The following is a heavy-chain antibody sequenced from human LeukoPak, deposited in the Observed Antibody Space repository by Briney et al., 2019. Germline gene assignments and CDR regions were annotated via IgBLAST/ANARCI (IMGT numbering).Heavy chain of an antibody. CDR1: GGSTSGYY. Sequence: PSETLSLTCTVSGGSTSGYYWSWIRQPPGKGLEWIGYIHYSGYTSYNPSLMSRVNISVDTSKNQFSLKLRSATAADTAVYYCARSSDTSGYYYYFDYWGQGTLVTVSS. CDR2: IHYSGYT. D-gene: IGHD3-22*01. V-gene: IGHV4-59*01. J-gene: IGHJ4*02. CDR3: ARSSDTSGYYYYFDY.